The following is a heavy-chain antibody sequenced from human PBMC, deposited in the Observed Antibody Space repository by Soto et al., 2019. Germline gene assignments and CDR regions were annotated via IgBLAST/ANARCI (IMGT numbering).Heavy chain of an antibody. CDR1: GYTFTSQW. CDR2: IYPGDSDT. D-gene: IGHD6-19*01. J-gene: IGHJ4*02. Sequence: GESLKISCKGSGYTFTSQWIAWVRQMPGKGLELMGIIYPGDSDTRYSPSFQGQVTISADKSISTAYLQWSSLKASHTAMYYCARHQWPATSLKYFDYWGQGSLVTVSS. CDR3: ARHQWPATSLKYFDY. V-gene: IGHV5-51*01.